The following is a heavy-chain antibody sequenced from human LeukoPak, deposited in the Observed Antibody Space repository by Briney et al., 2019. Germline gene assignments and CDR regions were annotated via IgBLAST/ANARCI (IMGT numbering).Heavy chain of an antibody. D-gene: IGHD3-10*01. Sequence: GGSLRLSCAASGFTLSNAWMSWVRQAPGKGLEWVGRIKSTTDGGTTDYAAPVKGRFSISRDDSKNTLYLQMISLKTEDIAVYYCTSLRTMVRGVIITPNYWGQGTLVTVSS. V-gene: IGHV3-15*01. CDR2: IKSTTDGGTT. CDR3: TSLRTMVRGVIITPNY. J-gene: IGHJ4*02. CDR1: GFTLSNAW.